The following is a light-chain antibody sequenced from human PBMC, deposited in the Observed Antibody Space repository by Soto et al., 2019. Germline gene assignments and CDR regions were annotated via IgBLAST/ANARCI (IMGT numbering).Light chain of an antibody. CDR2: GVY. V-gene: IGKV3D-15*01. CDR1: QSVSSN. CDR3: QQYHSWPPRT. J-gene: IGKJ1*01. Sequence: DIVMTQSPTILSVSPWERATLSCRASQSVSSNLAWYQQKPGQAPRLLIYGVYTRAPGIPARFSGSGSGTEFTLTISSLQSEDFAVYYCQQYHSWPPRTFGQGTKVDIK.